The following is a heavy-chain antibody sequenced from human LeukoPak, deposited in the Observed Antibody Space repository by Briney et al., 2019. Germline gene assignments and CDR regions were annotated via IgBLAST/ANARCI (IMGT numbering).Heavy chain of an antibody. V-gene: IGHV3-66*01. CDR2: IYSGGST. J-gene: IGHJ4*02. CDR3: ARDPSGYYDSSGYGFDY. Sequence: PGGSLRLSCAASGFTVSSNYMSWVRQAPGKGLEWVSVIYSGGSTYYADSVKGRFTISRDNSKNTLYLQMNSLRAEDTAVYYCARDPSGYYDSSGYGFDYWGQGPLVTVSS. CDR1: GFTVSSNY. D-gene: IGHD3-22*01.